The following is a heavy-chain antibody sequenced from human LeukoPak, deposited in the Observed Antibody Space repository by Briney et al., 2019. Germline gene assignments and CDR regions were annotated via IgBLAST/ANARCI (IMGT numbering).Heavy chain of an antibody. J-gene: IGHJ3*02. D-gene: IGHD3-22*01. CDR3: ARAPYCYYDSSGYDDAFDI. CDR2: ISYDGSNK. V-gene: IGHV3-30*03. CDR1: GFTFSSYG. Sequence: GGSLRLSCAASGFTFSSYGMPWVRQAPGKGLEWVAVISYDGSNKYYADSVKGRFTISRDNSKNTLYLQMNSLRAEDTAVYYCARAPYCYYDSSGYDDAFDIWGQGTMVTVSS.